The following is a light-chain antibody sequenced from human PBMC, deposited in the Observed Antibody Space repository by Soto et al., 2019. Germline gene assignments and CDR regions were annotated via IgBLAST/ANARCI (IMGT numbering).Light chain of an antibody. Sequence: QSVLTQPPSASGSPGQSVTISCTGTSSDVGSYNYVSWYQRHPGKAPKLMIYEVSKRPSGVPDRFSGSKSGNTASLTVSGLQAEDEADYYCSSFAGNKDYVFGTGTKVTVL. CDR3: SSFAGNKDYV. J-gene: IGLJ1*01. CDR2: EVS. CDR1: SSDVGSYNY. V-gene: IGLV2-8*01.